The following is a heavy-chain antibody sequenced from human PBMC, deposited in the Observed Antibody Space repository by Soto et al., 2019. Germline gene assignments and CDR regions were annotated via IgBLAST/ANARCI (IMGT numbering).Heavy chain of an antibody. D-gene: IGHD2-15*01. CDR2: ISAYNGNT. CDR1: GYTFTSYG. CDR3: ARVDCSGGSCYSVIDY. Sequence: QVQLVQSGAEVKKPGASVKVSCKASGYTFTSYGISWVRQAPGQGLEWMGWISAYNGNTNYAQNLQGRVTMTTDTSTSTAYMELRSLRSDDTAVYYCARVDCSGGSCYSVIDYWGQGTLVTVSS. J-gene: IGHJ4*02. V-gene: IGHV1-18*04.